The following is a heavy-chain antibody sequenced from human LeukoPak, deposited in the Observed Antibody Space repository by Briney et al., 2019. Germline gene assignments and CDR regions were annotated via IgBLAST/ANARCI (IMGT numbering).Heavy chain of an antibody. D-gene: IGHD6-25*01. CDR2: ISSGGSTI. V-gene: IGHV3-48*01. J-gene: IGHJ4*02. CDR1: GFNFYSFT. Sequence: GGSLRLSCVASGFNFYSFTTNWVRQAPGKGLEWVSYISSGGSTIYYRDSVKGRFTISRDNAKNSLYLQMNSLSAEDTAVYYCATTTSSGWVPLVYWGPGTLVAVSS. CDR3: ATTTSSGWVPLVY.